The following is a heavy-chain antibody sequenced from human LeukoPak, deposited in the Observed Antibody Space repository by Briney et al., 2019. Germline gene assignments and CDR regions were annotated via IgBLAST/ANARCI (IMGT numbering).Heavy chain of an antibody. J-gene: IGHJ6*03. CDR1: GFTFISYG. Sequence: GGSLRLSCAASGFTFISYGMHWVRQAPGKGLEWVAFIRYNGNNQYYADSVKGRFTISRDNSKNTLYLQMNSLKGDDTAVYYCAKDSAFYYIDVWGKGTTVIISS. D-gene: IGHD3-10*01. V-gene: IGHV3-30*02. CDR2: IRYNGNNQ. CDR3: AKDSAFYYIDV.